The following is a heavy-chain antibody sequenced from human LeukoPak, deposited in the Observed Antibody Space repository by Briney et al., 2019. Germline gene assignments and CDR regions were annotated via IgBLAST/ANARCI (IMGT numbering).Heavy chain of an antibody. CDR1: GGSISSYY. CDR2: IYYSGST. J-gene: IGHJ4*02. D-gene: IGHD2-2*01. CDR3: ASSAYCSSTGCPKWYY. V-gene: IGHV4-59*01. Sequence: SETLSLTCTVSGGSISSYYWSWIRQPPGKGLEWIGYIYYSGSTNYNPSLKSRVTISVDTSKNQFSLKLSSVTAADTAVYYCASSAYCSSTGCPKWYYWGQGTLVTVSS.